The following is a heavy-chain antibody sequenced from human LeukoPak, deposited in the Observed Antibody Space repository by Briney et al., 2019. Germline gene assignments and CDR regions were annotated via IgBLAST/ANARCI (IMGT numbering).Heavy chain of an antibody. CDR3: VRHVGGAGPDV. Sequence: AESLKISCEGSGYIITSYWIVWGRQLPGKGLEWMGMIHPGGSETRYNPSLQGQVTISVDKSISTAYMQWSSLKASDTAMNYCVRHVGGAGPDVWGQGTTVTVSS. CDR1: GYIITSYW. J-gene: IGHJ6*02. CDR2: IHPGGSET. V-gene: IGHV5-51*01. D-gene: IGHD1-26*01.